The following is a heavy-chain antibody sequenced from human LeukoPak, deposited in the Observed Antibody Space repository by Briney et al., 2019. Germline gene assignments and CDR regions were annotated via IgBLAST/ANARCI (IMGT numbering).Heavy chain of an antibody. D-gene: IGHD6-13*01. V-gene: IGHV3-11*01. CDR1: GFTFSDYY. J-gene: IGHJ5*02. CDR3: ARGRVSSSSYNWFDP. Sequence: GGSLRLSCAASGFTFSDYYMSWIRQAPGKGLEWVSYISSSGSTIYYADSVKGRFTVSRDNAKNSLYLQMNSLRAEDTAVYYCARGRVSSSSYNWFDPWGQGTLVTVSS. CDR2: ISSSGSTI.